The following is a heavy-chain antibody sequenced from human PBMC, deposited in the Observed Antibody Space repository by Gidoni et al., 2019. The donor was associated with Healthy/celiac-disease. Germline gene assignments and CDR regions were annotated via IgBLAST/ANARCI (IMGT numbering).Heavy chain of an antibody. CDR3: ARDLEYSSSSAVPMIYFDY. CDR1: GYTFTIYY. J-gene: IGHJ4*02. Sequence: QVQLVQSGAEVKKPGASVQVSCKASGYTFTIYYLHWVRPAPGPGLEWMGIINPSGGSTSYAQKFQGRVTMTRDTSTSTVYMELSSLRSEDTAVYYCARDLEYSSSSAVPMIYFDYWGQGTLVTVSS. CDR2: INPSGGST. D-gene: IGHD6-6*01. V-gene: IGHV1-46*03.